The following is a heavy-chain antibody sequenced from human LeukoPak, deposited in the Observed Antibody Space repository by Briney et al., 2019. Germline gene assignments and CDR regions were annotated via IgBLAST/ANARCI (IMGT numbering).Heavy chain of an antibody. J-gene: IGHJ6*03. CDR3: AKVGDIVVVPAAISNYYYYMDV. V-gene: IGHV3-30*02. D-gene: IGHD2-2*02. Sequence: GGSLRLSCAASGFTFSSYGMHWVRQAPGKGLEWVAFIRYDGSNKYYADSVKGRFTISRDNSKNTLYLQMNSLRAEDTAVYYCAKVGDIVVVPAAISNYYYYMDVWGKGTTVTVSS. CDR1: GFTFSSYG. CDR2: IRYDGSNK.